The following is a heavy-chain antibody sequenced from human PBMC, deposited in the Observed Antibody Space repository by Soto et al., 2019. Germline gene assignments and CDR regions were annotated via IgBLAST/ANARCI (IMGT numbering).Heavy chain of an antibody. CDR3: ASQLAHSEYVVGNDDYYYRYAV. J-gene: IGHJ6*02. CDR2: IYPGDSDT. V-gene: IGHV5-51*01. Sequence: PDEALKIPRNGSGYIFNQYWFLWVRQMPWKSLEWMGIIYPGDSDTTYSPSFQGQVTISADKSISRAYLHWSSLKASDSAMYYCASQLAHSEYVVGNDDYYYRYAVWGQGTTVTVSS. CDR1: GYIFNQYW. D-gene: IGHD3-16*01.